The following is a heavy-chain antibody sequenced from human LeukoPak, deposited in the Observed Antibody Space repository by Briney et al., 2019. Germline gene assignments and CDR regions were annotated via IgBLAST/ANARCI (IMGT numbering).Heavy chain of an antibody. CDR2: IYSGGST. Sequence: LPGGSLRLSCAASGFTVSSNYMSWVRQAPGKGLEWVSVIYSGGSTYYADSVKGRFTISRDNSKNTLYLQMNSRRAEDTAVYYCAREATGGSYDYWGQGTLVTVSS. CDR1: GFTVSSNY. V-gene: IGHV3-66*02. CDR3: AREATGGSYDY. J-gene: IGHJ4*02. D-gene: IGHD3-16*01.